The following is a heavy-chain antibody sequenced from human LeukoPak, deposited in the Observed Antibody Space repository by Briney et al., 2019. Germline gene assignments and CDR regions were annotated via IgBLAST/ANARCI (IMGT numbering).Heavy chain of an antibody. CDR3: ARDLSGVTGYTYGRGIDY. J-gene: IGHJ4*02. CDR1: GFTFSSYW. V-gene: IGHV3-7*01. CDR2: IKQDGSEK. Sequence: PGGSLRLSCAASGFTFSSYWMSWVRQAPGKGLEGVANIKQDGSEKYYVDSVKGRFTISRDNAKNSLYLQMNSLRAEDTAVYYCARDLSGVTGYTYGRGIDYWGQGTLVTVSS. D-gene: IGHD5-18*01.